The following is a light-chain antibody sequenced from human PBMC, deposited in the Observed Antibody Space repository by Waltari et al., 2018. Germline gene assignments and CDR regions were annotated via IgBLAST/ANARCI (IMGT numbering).Light chain of an antibody. CDR2: EVN. J-gene: IGLJ1*01. CDR1: SSDVGRYNF. Sequence: QSALTQPASVSGSPGQSITISCTGTSSDVGRYNFVSWFQQYPDKAPQLIIFEVNKRPSGVSNRFSGSKSGNTASLTISGLQAEDEADYYCCSYAGSGIYVFGSGAKVTVL. CDR3: CSYAGSGIYV. V-gene: IGLV2-23*02.